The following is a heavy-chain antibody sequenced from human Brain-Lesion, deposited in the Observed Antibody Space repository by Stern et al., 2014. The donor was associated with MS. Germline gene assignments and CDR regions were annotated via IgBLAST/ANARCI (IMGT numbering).Heavy chain of an antibody. CDR2: ISWNSGTI. D-gene: IGHD1-14*01. CDR3: ARDITGSSAYFAY. Sequence: VQLVESGGDLVQPGRSLRLSCAAFGFTFGDYAMNLVRQAPGKGLEWVGGISWNSGTIGYADSVKGRFTTSRDNAYSSLYLQMNSLRPEDTALYYCARDITGSSAYFAYWGQGTLVTVSS. CDR1: GFTFGDYA. V-gene: IGHV3-9*01. J-gene: IGHJ4*02.